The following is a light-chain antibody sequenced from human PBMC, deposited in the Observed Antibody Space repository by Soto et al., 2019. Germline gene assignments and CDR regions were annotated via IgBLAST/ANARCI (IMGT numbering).Light chain of an antibody. V-gene: IGKV3-20*01. CDR2: GAS. Sequence: ESVLTQSPGTLSWSPGEIATLSCMASQSVSSSYLAWYQQKPGQAPRLLIDGASSRATGIPDRFSGSGSGTDFTLTISRLEPEDFAVYYCQQYGSSPPTVGQGTKVDIK. CDR3: QQYGSSPPT. CDR1: QSVSSSY. J-gene: IGKJ1*01.